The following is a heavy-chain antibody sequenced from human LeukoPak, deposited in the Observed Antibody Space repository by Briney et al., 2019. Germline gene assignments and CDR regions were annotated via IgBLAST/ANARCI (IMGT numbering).Heavy chain of an antibody. CDR1: GFSLSTSGMC. J-gene: IGHJ5*02. V-gene: IGHV2-70*11. Sequence: ESGPALLKPTQTLTLTCTFSGFSLSTSGMCVSWIRQPPGKALEWLARIDWDDDKYYSTSLKTRLTISKDTSKNQVVLTMTNMDPVDTATYYCARIRVYYDSSGYYSNWFDPWGQGTLVTVSS. D-gene: IGHD3-22*01. CDR2: IDWDDDK. CDR3: ARIRVYYDSSGYYSNWFDP.